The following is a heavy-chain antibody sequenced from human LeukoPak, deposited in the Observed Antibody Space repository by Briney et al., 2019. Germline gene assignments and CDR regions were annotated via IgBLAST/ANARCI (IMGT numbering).Heavy chain of an antibody. CDR1: GFTFSSYE. J-gene: IGHJ4*02. D-gene: IGHD3-16*01. CDR2: ISSGGTTI. CDR3: ARGRVTYDY. Sequence: GGSLRLSCAASGFTFSSYEMHWVRQAQGKALELVSYISSGGTTIYYTTSVKGRFTISRDNAKNSLYLQMNSLRAEDTAVYYCARGRVTYDYWGQGTLVIVSS. V-gene: IGHV3-48*03.